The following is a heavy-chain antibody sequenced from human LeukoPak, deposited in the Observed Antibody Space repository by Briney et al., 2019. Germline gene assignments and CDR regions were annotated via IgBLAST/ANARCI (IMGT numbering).Heavy chain of an antibody. D-gene: IGHD3-10*01. CDR3: ARPPAYYGSGSWVDAFDI. Sequence: GESLKISCKGSGYSFTSYWIGWVRQMPGKGLEWMGIIYPGDSDTRYSPPFQGQVTISADESISTAYLQWSSLKASDTAMYYCARPPAYYGSGSWVDAFDIWGQGTMVTVSS. J-gene: IGHJ3*02. CDR1: GYSFTSYW. V-gene: IGHV5-51*01. CDR2: IYPGDSDT.